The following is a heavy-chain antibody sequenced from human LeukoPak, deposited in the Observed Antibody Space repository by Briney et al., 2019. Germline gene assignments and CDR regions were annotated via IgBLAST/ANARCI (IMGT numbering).Heavy chain of an antibody. CDR2: IYYSGST. CDR3: ARGPYSSSWYSEYYFDY. V-gene: IGHV4-61*08. J-gene: IGHJ4*02. D-gene: IGHD6-13*01. Sequence: SETLSLTCTVSGGSISSGGYYWSWIRQPPGKGLEWIGYIYYSGSTNYNPSLKSRVTISVDTSKNQFSLKLSSVTAADTAVYYCARGPYSSSWYSEYYFDYWGQGTLVTVSS. CDR1: GGSISSGGYY.